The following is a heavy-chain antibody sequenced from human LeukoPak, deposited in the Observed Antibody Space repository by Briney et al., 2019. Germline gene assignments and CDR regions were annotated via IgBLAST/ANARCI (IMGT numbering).Heavy chain of an antibody. Sequence: GGSLRLSCAAPGFTFRSYSINWVRQAPGKGLEWVSSISSTGNYIYYADSVKGRFTVSRDNAKNSLYLQMNSLRAEDTALYYCSRAPTVTTNIIYWYFDLWGRGTLATVSS. CDR2: ISSTGNYI. CDR1: GFTFRSYS. J-gene: IGHJ2*01. V-gene: IGHV3-21*01. CDR3: SRAPTVTTNIIYWYFDL. D-gene: IGHD4-17*01.